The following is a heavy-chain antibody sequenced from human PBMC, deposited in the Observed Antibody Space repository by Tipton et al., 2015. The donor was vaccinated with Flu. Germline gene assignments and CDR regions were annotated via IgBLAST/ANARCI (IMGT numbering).Heavy chain of an antibody. J-gene: IGHJ4*02. D-gene: IGHD5-12*01. CDR3: ASEISWLPVY. CDR2: ISSSSSTI. CDR1: GFTFSSYS. V-gene: IGHV3-48*01. Sequence: SGFTFSSYSMNWVRQAPGKGLEWVSYISSSSSTIYYADSVKGRFTISRDNAKNSLYLQMNSLRAEDTAVYYCASEISWLPVYWGQGTLVTVSS.